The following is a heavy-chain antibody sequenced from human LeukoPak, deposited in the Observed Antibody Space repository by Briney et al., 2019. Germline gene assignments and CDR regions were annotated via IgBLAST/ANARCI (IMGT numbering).Heavy chain of an antibody. CDR3: ARNSVEMATSHFDY. Sequence: ASVKVFCKASGYTFTSYGISWVRQAPGQGLEWMRWISAYNGNTNYAQKLQGRVTMTTDTSTSTAYMELRSLRSDDTAVYYCARNSVEMATSHFDYWGQGTLVTVSS. V-gene: IGHV1-18*01. CDR1: GYTFTSYG. J-gene: IGHJ4*02. CDR2: ISAYNGNT. D-gene: IGHD5-24*01.